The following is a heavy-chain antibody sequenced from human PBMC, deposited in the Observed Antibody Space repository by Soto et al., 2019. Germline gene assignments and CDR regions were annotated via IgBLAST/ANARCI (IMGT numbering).Heavy chain of an antibody. CDR3: ARYPVTGAALRAYHFDY. CDR2: INAGNGGT. D-gene: IGHD1-20*01. CDR1: GYSFTDYH. V-gene: IGHV1-3*01. Sequence: VKVSCNASGYSFTDYHIHWVRQPPGQRLEWMGWINAGNGGTRYSEKFQGRVTITRDASANTAYMELSSLRAEDTSVYYCARYPVTGAALRAYHFDYWGQGTLVTVSS. J-gene: IGHJ4*02.